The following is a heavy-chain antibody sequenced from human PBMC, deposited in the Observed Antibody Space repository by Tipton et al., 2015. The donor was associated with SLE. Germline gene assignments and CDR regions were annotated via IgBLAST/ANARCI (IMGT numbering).Heavy chain of an antibody. CDR2: MSHSGDT. J-gene: IGHJ4*02. Sequence: TLSLTCTVSRYSISSGYFWGWIRQPPGKGLEWIGTMSHSGDTYYNPSLESRVTMSMDTSKNQFSLKLKSVTAADSAVYYCARERYCSGASCYAPDYWGQGTLVTVSP. D-gene: IGHD2-2*01. CDR3: ARERYCSGASCYAPDY. CDR1: RYSISSGYF. V-gene: IGHV4-38-2*02.